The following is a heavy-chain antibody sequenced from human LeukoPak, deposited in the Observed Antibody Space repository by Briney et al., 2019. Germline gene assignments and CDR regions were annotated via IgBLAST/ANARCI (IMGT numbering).Heavy chain of an antibody. CDR1: GGSISSYY. V-gene: IGHV4-59*01. CDR2: IYYSGST. J-gene: IGHJ4*02. CDR3: ATSPLRGVIIPHFDY. D-gene: IGHD3-10*01. Sequence: SETLSLTCTVSGGSISSYYWSWIRQPPGKGLEWIGYIYYSGSTNYNPSLKSRVTISVDTSKNQFSLKLSSVTAADTAVYYCATSPLRGVIIPHFDYWGQGTLVTVSS.